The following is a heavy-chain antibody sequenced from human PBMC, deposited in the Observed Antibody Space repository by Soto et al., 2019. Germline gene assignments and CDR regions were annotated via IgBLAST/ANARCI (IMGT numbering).Heavy chain of an antibody. V-gene: IGHV3-23*01. Sequence: GGSLRLSCAASGFTFSSYAMSWVRQAPGKGLEWVSAISGSGGSTYYADSAKGRFTISRDNSKNTLYLQMNSLRAEDTAVYYCEKECRDYYGMDVWGQGTTVTVSS. D-gene: IGHD3-10*01. CDR2: ISGSGGST. CDR1: GFTFSSYA. CDR3: EKECRDYYGMDV. J-gene: IGHJ6*02.